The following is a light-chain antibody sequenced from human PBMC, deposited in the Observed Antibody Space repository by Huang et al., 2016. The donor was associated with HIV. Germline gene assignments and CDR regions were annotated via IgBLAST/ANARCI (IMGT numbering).Light chain of an antibody. Sequence: DIQMTQSPSTLSAFVGDRLTTTCRASQNISSWLDWYQQKPGKAPRRLIYKISSLESGVPSRCSGSGSGTEFTLTISSLQPDDIGTYYCQYGETFGQGSKVEVK. CDR1: QNISSW. CDR2: KIS. V-gene: IGKV1-5*03. CDR3: QYGET. J-gene: IGKJ1*01.